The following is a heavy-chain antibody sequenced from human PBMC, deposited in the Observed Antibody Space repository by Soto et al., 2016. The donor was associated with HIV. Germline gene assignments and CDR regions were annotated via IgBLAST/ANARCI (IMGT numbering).Heavy chain of an antibody. Sequence: EVQLVESGGGLVQPGGSLRLSCAAAKFTVSSNYMTWVRQAPGKGLEWVSLIYSGGRTYYADSVRGRFTISRDSSKNTLYLQMNSLRAEDTAVYYCATDAGYSSSWGFDYWGQGTLVSVSS. CDR2: IYSGGRT. D-gene: IGHD6-13*01. CDR1: KFTVSSNY. V-gene: IGHV3-66*01. CDR3: ATDAGYSSSWGFDY. J-gene: IGHJ4*02.